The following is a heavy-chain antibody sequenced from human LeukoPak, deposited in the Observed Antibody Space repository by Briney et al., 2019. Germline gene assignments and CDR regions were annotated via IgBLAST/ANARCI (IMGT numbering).Heavy chain of an antibody. V-gene: IGHV3-23*01. J-gene: IGHJ4*02. D-gene: IGHD3-22*01. CDR3: AKSGSSGYLNSFDY. CDR2: ISGSGGST. CDR1: GFTVSSNY. Sequence: GGSLRLSCAASGFTVSSNYMSWVRQAPGKGLEWVSAISGSGGSTYYADSVKGRFTISRDNSKNTLYLQMNSLRAEDTAVYYCAKSGSSGYLNSFDYWGQGTLVTVSS.